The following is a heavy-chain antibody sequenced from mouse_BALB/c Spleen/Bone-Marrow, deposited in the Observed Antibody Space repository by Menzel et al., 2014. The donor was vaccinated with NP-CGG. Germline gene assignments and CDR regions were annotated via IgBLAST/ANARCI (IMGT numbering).Heavy chain of an antibody. D-gene: IGHD1-1*01. J-gene: IGHJ3*01. V-gene: IGHV4-1*02. Sequence: EVKVEESGGGLVQPGGSLKLSCAASGFDFSRYWMSWVRQAPGKGLEWIGEINPDSSTINYAPSLKDKFILSRDNAKNTLYLQMSKVRSDDTALYYCARLSYYGRFAYWGQGILVTVSA. CDR3: ARLSYYGRFAY. CDR1: GFDFSRYW. CDR2: INPDSSTI.